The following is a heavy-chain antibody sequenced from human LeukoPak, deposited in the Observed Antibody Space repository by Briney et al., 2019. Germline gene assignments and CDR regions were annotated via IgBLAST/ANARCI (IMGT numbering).Heavy chain of an antibody. CDR2: IISSSSYI. CDR1: GFTFSSYS. V-gene: IGHV3-21*01. J-gene: IGHJ4*02. CDR3: ARKEGIAADFDY. Sequence: GGSLRLSCAASGFTFSSYSMNWVRQAPGKGLEWGSSIISSSSYIYYADSVKGRFAISRDNAKNSLYLQMNSLRAEDTAVYYCARKEGIAADFDYWGQGTLVTVSS. D-gene: IGHD6-13*01.